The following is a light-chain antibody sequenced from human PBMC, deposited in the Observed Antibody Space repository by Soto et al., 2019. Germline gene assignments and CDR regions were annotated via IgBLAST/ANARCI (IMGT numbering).Light chain of an antibody. V-gene: IGKV2-30*01. CDR3: MQGSHWPS. CDR2: KVS. CDR1: QSLGYSDGNIY. J-gene: IGKJ2*01. Sequence: DVVMTQSPLSLPVTLGQTASISCRSSQSLGYSDGNIYLSWFHKMPGHSPRRLIYKVSNRDFGVPGRFSGSGSGTDFTLKISRVEAEDVGLYYCMQGSHWPSFGQGTKLEIK.